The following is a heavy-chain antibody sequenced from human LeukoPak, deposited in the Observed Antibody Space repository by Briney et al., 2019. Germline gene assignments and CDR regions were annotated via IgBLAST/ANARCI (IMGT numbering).Heavy chain of an antibody. CDR1: GFTFSSYS. Sequence: GGSLRLSCAASGFTFSSYSMNWVRQAPGKGLEWVSYISSSSSTIYYADSVKGRFTISRDNAKNSLYLQMNSLRADDMALHYCAKGNSGSYSQDWFDPWGQGTLVTVSA. J-gene: IGHJ5*02. D-gene: IGHD1-26*01. V-gene: IGHV3-48*04. CDR2: ISSSSSTI. CDR3: AKGNSGSYSQDWFDP.